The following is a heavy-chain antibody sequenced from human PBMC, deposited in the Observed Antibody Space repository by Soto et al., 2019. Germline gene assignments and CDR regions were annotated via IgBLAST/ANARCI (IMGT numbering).Heavy chain of an antibody. V-gene: IGHV4-39*01. J-gene: IGHJ4*02. D-gene: IGHD6-13*01. CDR1: GGSISSSSYY. Sequence: QLQLQESGPGLVKPSETLSLTCTVSGGSISSSSYYWGWIRQPPGKGLEWIGSIYYSGSTYYNPSLKRRVTIAVDTSKNQFSLKLSSVTAADTAVYYCARHADAGYSSSNFDYWGQGTLVTVSS. CDR3: ARHADAGYSSSNFDY. CDR2: IYYSGST.